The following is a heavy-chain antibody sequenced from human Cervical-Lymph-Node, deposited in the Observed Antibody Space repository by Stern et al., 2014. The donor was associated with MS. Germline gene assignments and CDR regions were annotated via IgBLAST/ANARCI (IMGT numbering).Heavy chain of an antibody. CDR2: IYYSGAT. Sequence: VQLVESGPGLVKPSQTLSLTCTVSGGSINNGDYYWSLVRHHPGTGLEWLGYIYYSGATYYNPSLKGRLTISVDTSKRHFSLKLTSVTAADTAVYYCARELSGMYGMDVWGQGTTVTVSS. CDR3: ARELSGMYGMDV. V-gene: IGHV4-31*03. D-gene: IGHD1-1*01. J-gene: IGHJ6*02. CDR1: GGSINNGDYY.